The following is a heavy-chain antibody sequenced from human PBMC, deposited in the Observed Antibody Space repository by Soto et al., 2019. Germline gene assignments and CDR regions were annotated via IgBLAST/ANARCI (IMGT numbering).Heavy chain of an antibody. D-gene: IGHD3-3*01. Sequence: GGSLRLSCAASGFTFRSYPMHWVRQAPGKGLEWVAIVSYDGITKYADSVKGRFTISRDNSNNTLFLQMNSLRTEDTAVYYCTKEGLFWSGSFDSWGQGTMVTVSS. CDR2: VSYDGITK. CDR1: GFTFRSYP. V-gene: IGHV3-30-3*02. CDR3: TKEGLFWSGSFDS. J-gene: IGHJ4*02.